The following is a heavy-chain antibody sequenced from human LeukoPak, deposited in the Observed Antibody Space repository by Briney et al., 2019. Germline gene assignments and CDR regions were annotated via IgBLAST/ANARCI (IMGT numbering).Heavy chain of an antibody. J-gene: IGHJ4*02. V-gene: IGHV4-59*01. D-gene: IGHD5-12*01. Sequence: SETLSLTCTVSGGSISSYYWGWIRQPPGKGLEWIGYIYYSGSTNYNPSLKSRVTISVDTSKNQCSLKLSSVTAADTAVYYCARASMVATNKFDYWGQGTLVTVSS. CDR3: ARASMVATNKFDY. CDR1: GGSISSYY. CDR2: IYYSGST.